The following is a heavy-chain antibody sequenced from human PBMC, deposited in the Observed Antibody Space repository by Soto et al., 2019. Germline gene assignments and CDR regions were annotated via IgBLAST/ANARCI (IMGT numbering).Heavy chain of an antibody. D-gene: IGHD3-16*01. CDR2: INGYNGNT. Sequence: QVQLVQSGAEVKKPGASVKVSCKASGYTFSTYGISWVRQAPGQGLEWMGWINGYNGNTNYAPKLQGRITMTTDTSTTTAYLELRSPRSDDTAVYYCARMGDVPYYCYGMDVWGQGTTVTVSS. V-gene: IGHV1-18*01. J-gene: IGHJ6*02. CDR3: ARMGDVPYYCYGMDV. CDR1: GYTFSTYG.